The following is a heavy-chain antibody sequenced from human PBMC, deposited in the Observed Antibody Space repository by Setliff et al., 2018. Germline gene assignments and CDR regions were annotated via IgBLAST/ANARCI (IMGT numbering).Heavy chain of an antibody. V-gene: IGHV3-21*01. CDR3: AKSAVNHGVLGLGYFDS. D-gene: IGHD4-17*01. Sequence: GGSLRLSCAASGFTFSSYSMNWVRQAPGKGLEWVSSISSSSSYIYYADSVKGRFTISRDNAKNSLYLQMNSLRAEDTAVYYCAKSAVNHGVLGLGYFDSWGQGTLVTVS. CDR2: ISSSSSYI. J-gene: IGHJ4*02. CDR1: GFTFSSYS.